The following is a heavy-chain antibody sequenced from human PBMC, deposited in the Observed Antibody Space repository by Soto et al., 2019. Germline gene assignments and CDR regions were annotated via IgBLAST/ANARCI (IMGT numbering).Heavy chain of an antibody. CDR1: GYSISIGYY. CDR3: AREYCSGGSCSAELSNLFDP. Sequence: PSETLSLTCAVSGYSISIGYYWGCIRQPPGKGLEWIGSIYHSGSTYYNPSLKSRVTISVDTSKNQFSLKLSSVTAADTAVYYCAREYCSGGSCSAELSNLFDPWGQGTLVTVSS. CDR2: IYHSGST. J-gene: IGHJ5*02. V-gene: IGHV4-38-2*01. D-gene: IGHD2-15*01.